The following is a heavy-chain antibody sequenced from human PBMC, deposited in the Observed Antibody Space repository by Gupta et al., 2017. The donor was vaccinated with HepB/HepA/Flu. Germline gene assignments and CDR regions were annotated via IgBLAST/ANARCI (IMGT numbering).Heavy chain of an antibody. J-gene: IGHJ4*02. CDR1: GFNLSSYA. CDR2: ISYDGSNK. D-gene: IGHD5-24*01. Sequence: QVQLVESGGGVVQPGRSLRLSCAAYGFNLSSYAMHWVRQAPRKGLEWVAVISYDGSNKYYADSVKGRFTISRDNSKNTLYLQMNSLRAEDTAVYYCARAREMATILDYWGQGTLVTVSS. V-gene: IGHV3-30-3*01. CDR3: ARAREMATILDY.